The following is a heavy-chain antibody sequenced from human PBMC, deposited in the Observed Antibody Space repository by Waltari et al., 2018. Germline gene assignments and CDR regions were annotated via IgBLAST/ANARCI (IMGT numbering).Heavy chain of an antibody. CDR2: IYDSETI. CDR1: GYSISSNYF. D-gene: IGHD1-26*01. J-gene: IGHJ4*02. CDR3: ARGLSKVADY. Sequence: QVQLQESGPGLVKPSETLSLTCAVPGYSISSNYFWGWVRPPPGKGLEWIGHIYDSETIFYNPSLKSRVTISLDTSKNHFSLKLSSLTAADTAVYFCARGLSKVADYWGQGILVTVSS. V-gene: IGHV4-38-2*01.